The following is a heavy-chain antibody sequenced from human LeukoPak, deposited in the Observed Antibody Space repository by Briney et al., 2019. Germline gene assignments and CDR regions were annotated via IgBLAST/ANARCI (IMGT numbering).Heavy chain of an antibody. D-gene: IGHD5-18*01. CDR2: IYYSGST. CDR1: GGSISSYY. V-gene: IGHV4-59*01. J-gene: IGHJ4*02. CDR3: AREAMYSYGNNFDY. Sequence: SETLSLACTVSGGSISSYYWSWIRQPPGKGLEWIGYIYYSGSTNYNPSLKSRVTISVDTSKNQFSLKLSSVTAADTAVYHCAREAMYSYGNNFDYWGQGTLVTVSS.